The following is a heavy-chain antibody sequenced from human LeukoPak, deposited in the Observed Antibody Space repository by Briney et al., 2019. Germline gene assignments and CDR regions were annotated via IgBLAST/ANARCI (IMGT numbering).Heavy chain of an antibody. Sequence: PGGSLRLSCAASGFIFSDYSMNWVRQAPGKGLEWISGISGSGASTYYADSVTGRFTISRDNSRNTLYLQMNSLRGDDTAVYYCAKDVGKWESLHFFDYWGQGTLVTVSS. CDR2: ISGSGAST. CDR3: AKDVGKWESLHFFDY. D-gene: IGHD1-26*01. V-gene: IGHV3-23*01. J-gene: IGHJ4*02. CDR1: GFIFSDYS.